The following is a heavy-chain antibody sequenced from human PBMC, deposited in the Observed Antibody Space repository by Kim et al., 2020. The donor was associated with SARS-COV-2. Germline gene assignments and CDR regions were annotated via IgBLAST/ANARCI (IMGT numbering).Heavy chain of an antibody. CDR2: ISHSGST. CDR1: GGSISSSNW. Sequence: SETLSLTCAVSGGSISSSNWWSWVRQPPGKGLEWIGEISHSGSTNYNPSLKSRVTISVDKSKNQFSLKLTTVTAADTAVYFCASYCSSTSSYAPHHYYYYGMDVWGQGTTDTVSS. CDR3: ASYCSSTSSYAPHHYYYYGMDV. V-gene: IGHV4-4*02. D-gene: IGHD2-2*01. J-gene: IGHJ6*02.